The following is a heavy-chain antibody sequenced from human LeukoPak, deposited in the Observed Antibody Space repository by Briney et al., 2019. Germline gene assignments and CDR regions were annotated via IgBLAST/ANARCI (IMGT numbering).Heavy chain of an antibody. CDR2: INPSGGGT. Sequence: SAKVSCQASGYTFTNYYIHWVRQAPGQGLEWMGIINPSGGGTTYAQKFQGRVTMTRDTSTSTVYMELSSLRSEDTAVYYCARDQDTIGYGENLYWGQGVLVTVSS. CDR1: GYTFTNYY. D-gene: IGHD4-17*01. J-gene: IGHJ4*02. V-gene: IGHV1-46*01. CDR3: ARDQDTIGYGENLY.